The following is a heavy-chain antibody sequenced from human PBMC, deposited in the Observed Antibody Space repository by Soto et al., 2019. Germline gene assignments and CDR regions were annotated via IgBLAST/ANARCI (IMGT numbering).Heavy chain of an antibody. CDR1: GFSFSTYG. CDR3: AKWNGYGDH. Sequence: EVQLLESGGGLVQPGGSLRLSCAVSGFSFSTYGVTWVRQAPGKGLEWVSGVSGGSGTTHYADCVKGRFTITGDTSKNTVYLQMNSLRVEDTAVYYCAKWNGYGDHWGQGTLVTVSS. V-gene: IGHV3-23*01. CDR2: VSGGSGTT. D-gene: IGHD1-1*01. J-gene: IGHJ4*02.